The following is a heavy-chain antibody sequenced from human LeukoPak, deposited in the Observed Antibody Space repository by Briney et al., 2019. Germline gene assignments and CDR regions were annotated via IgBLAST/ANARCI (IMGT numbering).Heavy chain of an antibody. Sequence: GALVKLSCKAAGSTFIGYYMHWVRQAPGQGLEWMGWINLYSGGTNYAQKFQGRVIMTRDTSISRAYMELSRLRSDDTAVYYCARPWEDGYNPYYFDDWGQGTLVTVSS. CDR2: INLYSGGT. V-gene: IGHV1-2*02. CDR3: ARPWEDGYNPYYFDD. J-gene: IGHJ4*02. D-gene: IGHD5-24*01. CDR1: GSTFIGYY.